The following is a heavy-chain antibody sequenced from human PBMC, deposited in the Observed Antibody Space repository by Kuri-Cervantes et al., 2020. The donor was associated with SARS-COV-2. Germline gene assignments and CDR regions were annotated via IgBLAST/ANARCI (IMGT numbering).Heavy chain of an antibody. V-gene: IGHV3-48*03. J-gene: IGHJ6*02. D-gene: IGHD6-19*01. Sequence: GESLKISCAASGFTFSSYEMNWVRQAPGKGLEWVSYISSSGSTIYYADSVKGRFTISRDNAKNSLYLQMNSLGAEDTAVYYCAREKVAGIRYYYYGMDVWGQGTTVTVSS. CDR3: AREKVAGIRYYYYGMDV. CDR1: GFTFSSYE. CDR2: ISSSGSTI.